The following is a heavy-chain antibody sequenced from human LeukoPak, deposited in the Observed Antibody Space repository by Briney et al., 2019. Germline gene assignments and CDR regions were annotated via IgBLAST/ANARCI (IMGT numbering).Heavy chain of an antibody. CDR3: ARVEYYYGSGSSLMGAFDI. V-gene: IGHV1-2*02. CDR1: GYTFTGYY. Sequence: ASVKVSCKASGYTFTGYYMQWVRQAPGQGLEWMEWINPNSGGTNYAQKFQGRVTMTRDTSISTAYMELSSLRSEDTAVYYCARVEYYYGSGSSLMGAFDIWGQGTMVTVSS. CDR2: INPNSGGT. D-gene: IGHD3-10*01. J-gene: IGHJ3*02.